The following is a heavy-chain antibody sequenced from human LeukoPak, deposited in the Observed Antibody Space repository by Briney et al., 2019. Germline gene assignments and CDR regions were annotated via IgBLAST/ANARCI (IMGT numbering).Heavy chain of an antibody. Sequence: PSETLSLTCTVSGGSISSYYWSWIRQPPGKGLDWIGYIYYSWSTNYNPSLKSRVTISVDTSKNQFSLKLSSVTAADTAVYYCARDSGPNYYYYYGMDVWGQGTTVTVSS. D-gene: IGHD5-12*01. J-gene: IGHJ6*02. CDR3: ARDSGPNYYYYYGMDV. CDR2: IYYSWST. CDR1: GGSISSYY. V-gene: IGHV4-59*01.